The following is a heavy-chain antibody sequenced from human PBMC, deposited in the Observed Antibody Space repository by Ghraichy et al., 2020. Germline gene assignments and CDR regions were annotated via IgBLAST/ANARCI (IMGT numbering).Heavy chain of an antibody. J-gene: IGHJ6*02. CDR2: IWYDGSNK. D-gene: IGHD5-24*01. CDR1: GFTFSSYG. CDR3: ARDQEPDGYNLNV. V-gene: IGHV3-33*01. Sequence: GESLNISCAASGFTFSSYGMHWVRQAPGKGLEWVAVIWYDGSNKYYADSVKGRFTISRDNSKNTLYLQMNSLRAEDTAVYYCARDQEPDGYNLNVWGQGTTVTVSS.